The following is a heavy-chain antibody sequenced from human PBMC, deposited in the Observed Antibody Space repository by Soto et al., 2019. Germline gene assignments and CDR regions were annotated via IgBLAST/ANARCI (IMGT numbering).Heavy chain of an antibody. Sequence: LGESLKISCKGSGYSFTNYWIGWVRQMPGKGLEWMGIIYPGDSDTRYSPSFQGQVTISADKSISTAYLQWSSLKASDTAMYYCARPEVGQQLGSWAFDIWGQGTMVTVSS. V-gene: IGHV5-51*01. CDR2: IYPGDSDT. J-gene: IGHJ3*02. CDR3: ARPEVGQQLGSWAFDI. CDR1: GYSFTNYW. D-gene: IGHD6-13*01.